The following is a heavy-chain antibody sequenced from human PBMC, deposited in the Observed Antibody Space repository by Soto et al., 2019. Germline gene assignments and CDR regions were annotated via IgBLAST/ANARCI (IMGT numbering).Heavy chain of an antibody. D-gene: IGHD6-13*01. CDR3: AREQQHLVRTRFSYYGMDV. CDR2: IYPRGTT. Sequence: QVQLQESGPRLMNPSQTLSLTCTVSGGPITTGGSYWSWVRQHPGKGLEWIGHIYPRGTTIYNPPVKSRVTISVDTAKNQFSLRLSSVTAADTAVYYCAREQQHLVRTRFSYYGMDVWGQGTTVTVSS. V-gene: IGHV4-31*03. CDR1: GGPITTGGSY. J-gene: IGHJ6*02.